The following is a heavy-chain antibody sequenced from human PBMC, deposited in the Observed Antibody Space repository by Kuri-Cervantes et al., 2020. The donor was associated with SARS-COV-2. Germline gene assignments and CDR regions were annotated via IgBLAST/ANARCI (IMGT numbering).Heavy chain of an antibody. V-gene: IGHV3-53*01. CDR3: ARERAAGRMFDY. CDR1: GFTVSSNY. Sequence: GGSLRLSCAASGFTVSSNYMSWVRQAPGKGLEWVSVIYSGGSTYYADSVKGRFTISGDNSKNTLYLQMNSLRAEDTAVYYCARERAAGRMFDYWGQGTLVTVSS. D-gene: IGHD6-13*01. CDR2: IYSGGST. J-gene: IGHJ4*02.